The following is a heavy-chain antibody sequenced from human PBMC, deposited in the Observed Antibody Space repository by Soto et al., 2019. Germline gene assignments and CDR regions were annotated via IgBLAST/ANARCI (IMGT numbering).Heavy chain of an antibody. D-gene: IGHD5-18*01. Sequence: EVQLVESGGGLVQPGGSLRLSCAASGFTFSIYWMNWVRQAPGKGLVWVSRMNTDGSRTSYADSAKGRFTISRDDAKSTLYLQMNNLRAEDTDVYYCARGDGDKYDGHGYLGRHWGQGTLVTVSS. CDR1: GFTFSIYW. CDR3: ARGDGDKYDGHGYLGRH. CDR2: MNTDGSRT. V-gene: IGHV3-74*01. J-gene: IGHJ4*02.